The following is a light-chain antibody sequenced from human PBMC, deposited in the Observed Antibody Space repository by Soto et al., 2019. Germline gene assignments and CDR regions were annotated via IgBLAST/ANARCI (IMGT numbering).Light chain of an antibody. Sequence: ENVLTQSPGTLSLSPGERATLSCRASQSGSSSYLAWYQQKPGQAPRLLIYDASTRATGIPVRFSGSGSGTEFTLTISSLQSEDFGVYYCQQNKDWPGMFGRGTKVEIK. CDR2: DAS. V-gene: IGKV3D-20*02. J-gene: IGKJ1*01. CDR1: QSGSSSY. CDR3: QQNKDWPGM.